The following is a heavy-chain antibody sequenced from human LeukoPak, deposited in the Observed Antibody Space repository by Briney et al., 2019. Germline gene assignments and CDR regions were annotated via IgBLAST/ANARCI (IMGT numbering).Heavy chain of an antibody. CDR2: ISSSSSTI. D-gene: IGHD3-3*01. CDR3: ARDGSYDFWSRNYYMDV. V-gene: IGHV3-48*04. CDR1: GFTFSSYS. J-gene: IGHJ6*03. Sequence: GGSLRLTCAASGFTFSSYSMNWLRQAPGKGLEWVSYISSSSSTIYYADSMKGRFTISRDNAKNSLYLQMNSLRAEDTAVYYCARDGSYDFWSRNYYMDVWGKGTTVTVSS.